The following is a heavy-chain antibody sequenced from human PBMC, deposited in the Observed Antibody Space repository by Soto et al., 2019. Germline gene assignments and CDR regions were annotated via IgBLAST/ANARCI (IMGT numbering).Heavy chain of an antibody. Sequence: QVQLQESGPGLVRPSQTLSLTCTVSGGSISSDHYHWTWIRQTPGKGLEWIGYIHYSGSVYYNPSLPGRVTMSVDTSKNLFSLKLSSVTAADTAVYFCVREDDGGDRDYYGLDVWGQGTTVTVSS. CDR1: GGSISSDHYH. V-gene: IGHV4-30-4*01. D-gene: IGHD4-17*01. CDR3: VREDDGGDRDYYGLDV. J-gene: IGHJ6*02. CDR2: IHYSGSV.